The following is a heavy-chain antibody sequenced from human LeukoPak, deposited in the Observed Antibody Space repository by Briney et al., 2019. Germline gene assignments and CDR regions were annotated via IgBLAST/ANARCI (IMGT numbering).Heavy chain of an antibody. CDR1: GGSISSYY. D-gene: IGHD3-10*01. V-gene: IGHV4-59*08. CDR3: ARHSTTLVRGVPYYYYGLDV. J-gene: IGHJ6*02. CDR2: IYYSGST. Sequence: SETLSLTCTVSGGSISSYYWSWIRQPPGKGLEWIGYIYYSGSTNYNPSLKSRVTISVDTSKNQFSLKLRSVTAADTAVYYCARHSTTLVRGVPYYYYGLDVWGQGITVTVSS.